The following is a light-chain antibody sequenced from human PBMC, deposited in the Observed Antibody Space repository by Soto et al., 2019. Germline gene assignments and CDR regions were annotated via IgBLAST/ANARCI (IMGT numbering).Light chain of an antibody. CDR3: QQYGYSPIN. J-gene: IGKJ5*01. V-gene: IGKV3-20*01. CDR2: GAS. Sequence: IVLTNSSATLSLAPLERATLACLDSQSVSNHYLAWYQHKPGQGPRLLIYGASSRATGIPDKFSGSGSGTDFTLTIDGLEPEDFAVYYCQQYGYSPINFGQGTRREI. CDR1: QSVSNHY.